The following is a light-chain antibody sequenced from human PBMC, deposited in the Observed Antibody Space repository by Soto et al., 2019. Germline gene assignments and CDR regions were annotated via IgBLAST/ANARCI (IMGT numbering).Light chain of an antibody. V-gene: IGKV1-39*01. CDR2: ASS. J-gene: IGKJ5*01. CDR1: QGINSN. Sequence: DIQMTQSPSSLSAFVGDRVTIALRASQGINSNLNRYQQKPGKAAKLLIYASSSLQSGVPSGFSGSGSGTDFTLTISSLQPEDFATYYCQQSYSTLITFGQGTRLEIK. CDR3: QQSYSTLIT.